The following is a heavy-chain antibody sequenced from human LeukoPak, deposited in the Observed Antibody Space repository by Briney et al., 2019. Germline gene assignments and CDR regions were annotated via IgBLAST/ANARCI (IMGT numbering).Heavy chain of an antibody. V-gene: IGHV4-28*05. CDR2: IYYSGSI. CDR1: GYSISSSNY. Sequence: PSETLSLTCAVSGYSISSSNYWAWIRQPPGKGLEWIGHIYYSGSIYYNPSLKSRVTMSVDTSKNQFSLKLSSVTAVDTAVYYCARKATTGPTKAAFDMWGQGTMVTVSS. J-gene: IGHJ3*02. CDR3: ARKATTGPTKAAFDM. D-gene: IGHD4-17*01.